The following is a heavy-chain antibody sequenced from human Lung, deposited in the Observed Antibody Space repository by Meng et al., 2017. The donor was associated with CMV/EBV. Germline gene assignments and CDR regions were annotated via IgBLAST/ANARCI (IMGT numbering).Heavy chain of an antibody. CDR3: ARVEVGITSGDY. V-gene: IGHV1-18*01. CDR2: INAYNGDT. J-gene: IGHJ4*02. D-gene: IGHD1-26*01. CDR1: GYTFTNYG. Sequence: AQLVQSGGEGKKPGASVKVSCKASGYTFTNYGITWVRQGPGQGLEWMGWINAYNGDTNYAQTLQGRVTMTTDTSTSTAYMELRSLRSDDTAVYYCARVEVGITSGDYWGQGTLVTVSS.